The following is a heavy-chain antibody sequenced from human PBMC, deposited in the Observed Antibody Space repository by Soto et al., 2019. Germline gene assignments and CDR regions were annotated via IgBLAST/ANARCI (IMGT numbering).Heavy chain of an antibody. Sequence: GGSLRLSCAASGFTFTRYSLNWVRQAPGKGLEWVSSISSTTNYIYYGDSMKGRFTISRDNAKNSLYLEMNSLRAEDTAVYYCARESEDLTSNFDYWGQGTLVTVSS. CDR3: ARESEDLTSNFDY. CDR2: ISSTTNYI. V-gene: IGHV3-21*06. CDR1: GFTFTRYS. J-gene: IGHJ4*02.